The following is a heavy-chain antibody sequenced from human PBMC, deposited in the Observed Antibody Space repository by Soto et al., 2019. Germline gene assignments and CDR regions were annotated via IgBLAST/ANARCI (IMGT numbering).Heavy chain of an antibody. V-gene: IGHV1-18*01. CDR2: FNAYNGNT. Sequence: QVQLVQSGAEVKKPGASVKVSCKASGYTFTSYGISWVRQAPGQGLEWMGWFNAYNGNTHSAQKLQGRVTMTTDTSTSTANMELRTLRSDDTAVYYCARTLPPIAYWGQGTLVTVSS. CDR3: ARTLPPIAY. D-gene: IGHD1-26*01. J-gene: IGHJ4*02. CDR1: GYTFTSYG.